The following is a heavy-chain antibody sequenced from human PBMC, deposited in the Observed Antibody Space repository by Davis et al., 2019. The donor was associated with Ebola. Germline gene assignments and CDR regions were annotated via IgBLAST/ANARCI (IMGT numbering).Heavy chain of an antibody. J-gene: IGHJ3*02. CDR1: GASISGYF. Sequence: PSETLSLTCTVSGASISGYFWSWIRQPPGKGLEWIGYIYYSGSTYYNPSLKSRVTISVDTSKNQFSLKLSSVTAADTAVYYCARVATAGAAFDIWGQGTMVTVSS. CDR3: ARVATAGAAFDI. D-gene: IGHD5-12*01. CDR2: IYYSGST. V-gene: IGHV4-59*06.